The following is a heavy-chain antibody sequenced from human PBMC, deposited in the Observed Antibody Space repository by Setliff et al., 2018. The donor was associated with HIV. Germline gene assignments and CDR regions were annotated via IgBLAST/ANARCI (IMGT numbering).Heavy chain of an antibody. CDR1: GFTFRDYG. J-gene: IGHJ6*02. CDR3: AKELEKGLWYGDHYFYYGMDV. V-gene: IGHV3-30*02. D-gene: IGHD3-10*01. CDR2: IWYDGKNK. Sequence: GGSLRLSCVASGFTFRDYGMHWVRQAPGKGLEWVAFIWYDGKNKNYADSVKGRFTISRDNSKNILYLQMSGLRVEDTALYYCAKELEKGLWYGDHYFYYGMDVWGQGTTVTVSS.